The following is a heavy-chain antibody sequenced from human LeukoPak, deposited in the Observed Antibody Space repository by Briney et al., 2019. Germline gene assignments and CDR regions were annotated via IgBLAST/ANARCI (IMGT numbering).Heavy chain of an antibody. CDR3: ARFESGYYYGYFDY. J-gene: IGHJ4*02. D-gene: IGHD5-18*01. CDR1: GFTFDDYG. CDR2: INWNGGST. Sequence: GGSLRLSCAASGFTFDDYGMSWVRQAPGKGLEWVSGINWNGGSTGYADSVKGRFTISRDNAKNALYLQMNSLRAEDTAFYYCARFESGYYYGYFDYWGQGTLVTVSS. V-gene: IGHV3-20*04.